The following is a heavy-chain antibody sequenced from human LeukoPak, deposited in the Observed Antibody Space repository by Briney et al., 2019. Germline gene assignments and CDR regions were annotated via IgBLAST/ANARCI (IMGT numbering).Heavy chain of an antibody. J-gene: IGHJ4*02. Sequence: SETLSLTCTVSGGSISSSSYFWGWIRQPPGKGLEWIGSVYYSGSTYYNPSLKSRVTISVDTSNNQFSLKLSSVTAADTAVYYCARDPFRWGQGTLVTVSS. D-gene: IGHD2/OR15-2a*01. CDR2: VYYSGST. CDR1: GGSISSSSYF. V-gene: IGHV4-39*07. CDR3: ARDPFR.